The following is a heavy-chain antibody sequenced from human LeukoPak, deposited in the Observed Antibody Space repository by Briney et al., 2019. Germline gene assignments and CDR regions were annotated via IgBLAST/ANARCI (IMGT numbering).Heavy chain of an antibody. J-gene: IGHJ4*02. CDR3: ASYDSSGYTFDY. CDR2: IYYSGST. V-gene: IGHV4-59*11. D-gene: IGHD3-22*01. Sequence: SETLPLTCTVSGGSISSHYWSWIRQPPGKGLEWIGYIYYSGSTNYNPSLKSRVTISVDTSKNQFSLKLSSVTAADTAVYYCASYDSSGYTFDYWGQGTLVTVSS. CDR1: GGSISSHY.